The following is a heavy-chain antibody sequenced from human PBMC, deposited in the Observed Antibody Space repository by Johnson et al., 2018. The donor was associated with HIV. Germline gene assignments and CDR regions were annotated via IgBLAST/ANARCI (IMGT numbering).Heavy chain of an antibody. Sequence: VLLVESGGGVVQPGGSLRLSCAASGFTFSSYWMSWVRQAPGKGLEWVANIKQDGSEKYYVDSVKGRFTISRDNAKNSLYLQMNSLRAEDTAVYYCASSNVVGYSNYPDAFDIWGQGTMVTVSS. CDR1: GFTFSSYW. V-gene: IGHV3-7*05. CDR3: ASSNVVGYSNYPDAFDI. D-gene: IGHD6-13*01. CDR2: IKQDGSEK. J-gene: IGHJ3*02.